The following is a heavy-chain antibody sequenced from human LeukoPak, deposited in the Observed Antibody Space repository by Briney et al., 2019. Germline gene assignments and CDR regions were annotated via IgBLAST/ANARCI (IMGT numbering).Heavy chain of an antibody. Sequence: SETLSLTCGVSGGSISSYYWTWIRQPPGKGLEWIGYIYYSGSTNYNPSLKSRVTISVDTSKNQFSLKLTSVTAADTAVYYCARGVNSGYFDYCGQGTLVTVSS. J-gene: IGHJ4*02. CDR2: IYYSGST. CDR1: GGSISSYY. D-gene: IGHD1-26*01. CDR3: ARGVNSGYFDY. V-gene: IGHV4-59*01.